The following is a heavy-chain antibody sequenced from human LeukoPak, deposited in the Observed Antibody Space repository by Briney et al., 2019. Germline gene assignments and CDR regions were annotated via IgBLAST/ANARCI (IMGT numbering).Heavy chain of an antibody. V-gene: IGHV1-69*13. Sequence: SVKVSCKASGGTFSSYAISWVRQAPGQGLEWMGGIIPIFGTAKYAQKFQGRVTITADESTSTAYMELSSLRSEDTAMYYCARTTTVVTPWADNDHWGQGTLVTVSS. J-gene: IGHJ4*02. CDR1: GGTFSSYA. CDR3: ARTTTVVTPWADNDH. CDR2: IIPIFGTA. D-gene: IGHD4-23*01.